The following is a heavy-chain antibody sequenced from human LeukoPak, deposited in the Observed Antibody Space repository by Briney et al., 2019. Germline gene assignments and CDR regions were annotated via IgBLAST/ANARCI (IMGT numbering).Heavy chain of an antibody. D-gene: IGHD3-10*01. CDR3: ARDTKGILWFGEQIDY. V-gene: IGHV4-39*07. CDR1: GGSISSSSYY. Sequence: SETLSLTCTVSGGSISSSSYYWGWIRQPPGKGLEWIGSIYYSGSTNYNPSLKSRVTISVDTSKNQFSLKLSSVTAADTAVYYCARDTKGILWFGEQIDYWGQGTLVTVSS. CDR2: IYYSGST. J-gene: IGHJ4*02.